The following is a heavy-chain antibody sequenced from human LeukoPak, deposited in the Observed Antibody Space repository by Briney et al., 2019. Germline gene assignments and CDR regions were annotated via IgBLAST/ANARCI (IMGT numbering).Heavy chain of an antibody. CDR3: AVLHYYAMDV. D-gene: IGHD2-8*01. CDR2: ISWNSGTK. CDR1: GFTFDDYA. V-gene: IGHV3-9*01. Sequence: GGSLRLPCAASGFTFDDYAMHWVRQAPGKGLEWVSGISWNSGTKGYADSVKGRFTISRDNAKNSLYLQMNSLRGEDAALYYCAVLHYYAMDVWGQGTTVTVSS. J-gene: IGHJ6*02.